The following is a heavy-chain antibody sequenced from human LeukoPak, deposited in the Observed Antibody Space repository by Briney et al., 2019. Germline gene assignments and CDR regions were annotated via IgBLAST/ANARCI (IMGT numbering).Heavy chain of an antibody. V-gene: IGHV3-23*01. D-gene: IGHD3-10*01. CDR1: GFTFSSYV. CDR3: AKKISGTCPFDY. J-gene: IGHJ4*02. CDR2: ISGSSGNS. Sequence: PGGFLRLSCAASGFTFSSYVMSWVRQAPGKGLEWVSSISGSSGNSDYADSVKGRFTISRDNFKSTLYLQMNSLRAEDTAVYYCAKKISGTCPFDYWGQGTLVTVSS.